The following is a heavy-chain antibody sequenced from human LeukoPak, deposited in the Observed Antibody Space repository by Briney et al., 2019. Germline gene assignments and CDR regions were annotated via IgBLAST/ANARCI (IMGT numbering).Heavy chain of an antibody. CDR3: AKDRRYSSSWYYFDY. CDR1: GFTFSDHV. CDR2: IWYDGSNK. D-gene: IGHD6-13*01. J-gene: IGHJ4*02. Sequence: GGSLRLSCAASGFTFSDHVMHWVRQAPGKGLEWVAVIWYDGSNKYYADSVKGRFTISRDNSKNTLYLRMNSLRAEDTAVYYCAKDRRYSSSWYYFDYWGQGTLVTVSS. V-gene: IGHV3-33*06.